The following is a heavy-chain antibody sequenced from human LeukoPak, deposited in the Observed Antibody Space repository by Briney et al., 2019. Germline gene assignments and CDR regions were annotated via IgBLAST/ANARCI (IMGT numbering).Heavy chain of an antibody. CDR2: IRSDGSDK. J-gene: IGHJ5*02. D-gene: IGHD3-10*01. V-gene: IGHV3-30*02. CDR3: ARIMYYYGSGRAWDWFDP. CDR1: GFTFRSYG. Sequence: GGSLRLSCAASGFTFRSYGIHWVRQAPDKGLEWVAFIRSDGSDKYYADSVKGRFTISRDNCLRGEDTAVYYCARIMYYYGSGRAWDWFDPWGQGTLVTVSS.